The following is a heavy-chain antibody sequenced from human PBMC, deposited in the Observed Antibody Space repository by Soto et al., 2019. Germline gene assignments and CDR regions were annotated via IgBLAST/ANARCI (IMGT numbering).Heavy chain of an antibody. V-gene: IGHV1-18*01. D-gene: IGHD2-2*01. CDR2: ISAYNGNT. CDR1: GYTFTSYG. Sequence: ASVKVSCKASGYTFTSYGISWVRQAPGQGLEWIGWISAYNGNTNYAQKLQGRVTMTTDTSTSTAYMELRSLRSDDTAVYYCARDGQGVGAMYYYYGMDVWGQGTTVTVSS. CDR3: ARDGQGVGAMYYYYGMDV. J-gene: IGHJ6*02.